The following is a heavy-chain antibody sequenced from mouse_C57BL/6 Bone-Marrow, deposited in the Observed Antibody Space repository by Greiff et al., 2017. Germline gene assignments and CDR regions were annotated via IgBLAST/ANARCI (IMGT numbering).Heavy chain of an antibody. D-gene: IGHD1-2*01. CDR2: IYPGDGDT. Sequence: QVQLQQSGAELVKPGASVKISCKASGYAFSSYWMNWVKQRPGRGLEWIGQIYPGDGDTNYNGKFKGKATLTADKSSSTAYMQLSSLTSEDSAVYFCARRFYGDGLSFAYWGQGTLVTVSA. CDR1: GYAFSSYW. V-gene: IGHV1-80*01. J-gene: IGHJ3*01. CDR3: ARRFYGDGLSFAY.